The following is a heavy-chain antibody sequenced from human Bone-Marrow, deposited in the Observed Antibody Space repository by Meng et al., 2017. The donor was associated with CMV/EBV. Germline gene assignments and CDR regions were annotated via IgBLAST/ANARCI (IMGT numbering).Heavy chain of an antibody. CDR3: ARLPFRYCSGGSCDY. CDR1: GFTVSSNY. V-gene: IGHV3-66*02. J-gene: IGHJ4*02. Sequence: GESLKISCAASGFTVSSNYMSWVRQAPGKGLEWVSVIYSGGSTYYADYVKGRFTISRDNSKNTLYLQMNSLRAEDTAVYYCARLPFRYCSGGSCDYWGQGTLVTVSS. D-gene: IGHD2-15*01. CDR2: IYSGGST.